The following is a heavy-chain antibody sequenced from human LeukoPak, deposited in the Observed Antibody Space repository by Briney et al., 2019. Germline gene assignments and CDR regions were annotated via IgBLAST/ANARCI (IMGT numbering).Heavy chain of an antibody. CDR3: ARIDDYGDHFDY. CDR1: GFTVSSNY. V-gene: IGHV3-53*01. D-gene: IGHD4-17*01. CDR2: TYSGGST. Sequence: PGGSLRLSCAASGFTVSSNYMSWVRQAPGKGLEWVSVTYSGGSTYYADSVKGRFTISRDNSKNTLYLQMNSLRAEDTAVYYCARIDDYGDHFDYWGQGTLVTVSS. J-gene: IGHJ4*02.